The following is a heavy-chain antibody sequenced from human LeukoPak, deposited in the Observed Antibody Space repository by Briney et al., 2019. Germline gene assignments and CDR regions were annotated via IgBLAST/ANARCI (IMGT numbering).Heavy chain of an antibody. CDR2: ISAYNGNT. CDR3: ARGGFGIAATGAFDI. CDR1: GGTFSSYA. Sequence: ASVKVSCKASGGTFSSYAISWVRQAPGQGLEWMGWISAYNGNTNYAQKLQGRVTMTTDTSTSTAYKELRSLRSDDTAVYYCARGGFGIAATGAFDIWGQGTMVTVSS. D-gene: IGHD6-13*01. J-gene: IGHJ3*02. V-gene: IGHV1-18*01.